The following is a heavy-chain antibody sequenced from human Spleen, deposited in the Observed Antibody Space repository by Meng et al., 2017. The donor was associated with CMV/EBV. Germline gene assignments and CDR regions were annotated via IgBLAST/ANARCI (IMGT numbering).Heavy chain of an antibody. Sequence: SGGSISTSSYYWRWIRQPPGKGLVYIGTIYYSGSTYYNPSLKSRVTISVDTAKNQFSLTLSSVTAADTAVYYCARQSPPAPGTFDYWGQGTLVTVSS. D-gene: IGHD1-26*01. CDR2: IYYSGST. V-gene: IGHV4-39*01. CDR3: ARQSPPAPGTFDY. J-gene: IGHJ4*02. CDR1: GGSISTSSYY.